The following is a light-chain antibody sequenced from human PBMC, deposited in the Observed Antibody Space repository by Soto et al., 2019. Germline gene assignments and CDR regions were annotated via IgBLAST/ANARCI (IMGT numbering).Light chain of an antibody. J-gene: IGKJ2*01. V-gene: IGKV1-5*01. CDR2: DAS. Sequence: DIQMTQSPSTLSASVGDRVTITCRASQSISSWLAWYQQKPGKAPKLLIYDASSLESGVPSTFSGSGSGTEFTLTISSLQTDDVANYYCQQYNSYSYTFGQGTKLEIK. CDR1: QSISSW. CDR3: QQYNSYSYT.